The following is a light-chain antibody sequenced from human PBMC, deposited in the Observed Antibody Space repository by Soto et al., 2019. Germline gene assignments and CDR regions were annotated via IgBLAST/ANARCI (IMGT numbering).Light chain of an antibody. CDR2: LGS. J-gene: IGKJ2*01. CDR3: MQDLQTPYT. Sequence: DIVMTQSPLSLPVTPGEPASISCRSSQSLLHSNGYNYLDWYLQKPGQSPQLLIYLGSNRASGVPDRFSGSGSGTAFTLKISRVEAEDVGVYYCMQDLQTPYTFGQGTKLEIK. V-gene: IGKV2-28*01. CDR1: QSLLHSNGYNY.